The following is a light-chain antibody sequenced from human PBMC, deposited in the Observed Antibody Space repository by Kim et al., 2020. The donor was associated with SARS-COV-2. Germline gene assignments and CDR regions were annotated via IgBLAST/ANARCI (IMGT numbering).Light chain of an antibody. Sequence: SPAERATRTGSASQSVGSYFAWYQQKPGQAPRLLIYDAFNRAAGSPARFSGSRSGTDFTLTISSLEPEDFAVDYWQQRSSWPPLIFGGGTKVDIK. CDR1: QSVGSY. V-gene: IGKV3-11*01. CDR2: DAF. J-gene: IGKJ4*01. CDR3: QQRSSWPPLI.